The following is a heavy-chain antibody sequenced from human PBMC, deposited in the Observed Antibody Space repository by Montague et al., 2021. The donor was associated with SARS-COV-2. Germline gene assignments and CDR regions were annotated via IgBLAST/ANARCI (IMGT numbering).Heavy chain of an antibody. CDR3: ARGPRITMIVVGITDIWFDP. J-gene: IGHJ5*02. Sequence: SETLSLTCDVSGASISSHEWWSWVRQPPGKGLEWLGEIHRDGKTXYNPPLQSRATMSVDKSNNQLSLRLTSVTAADTAVYYCARGPRITMIVVGITDIWFDPWGQGTLVTVSS. CDR1: GASISSHEW. V-gene: IGHV4-4*02. D-gene: IGHD3-22*01. CDR2: IHRDGKT.